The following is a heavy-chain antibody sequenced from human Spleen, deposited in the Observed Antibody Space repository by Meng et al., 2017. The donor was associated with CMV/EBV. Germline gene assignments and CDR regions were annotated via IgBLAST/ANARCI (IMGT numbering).Heavy chain of an antibody. CDR3: ARVQIRHGYYYYGMDV. V-gene: IGHV1-69*02. J-gene: IGHJ6*02. Sequence: SVKVSCKASGGTFSSYTISWVRQAPGQGLEWMGRIIPILGIANYAQKFQGRVTITADKSTSTAYMELSSLRSEDTAVYYCARVQIRHGYYYYGMDVWGQGTTGTVSS. CDR2: IIPILGIA. CDR1: GGTFSSYT. D-gene: IGHD1-1*01.